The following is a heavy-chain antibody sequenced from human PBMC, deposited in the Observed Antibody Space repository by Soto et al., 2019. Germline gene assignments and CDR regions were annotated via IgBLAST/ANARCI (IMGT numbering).Heavy chain of an antibody. V-gene: IGHV1-69*06. CDR1: GETFRRDV. D-gene: IGHD6-6*01. CDR2: ITPMSGTT. Sequence: QVQLVQSGAEVKKSGSSVKVSCKAPGETFRRDVISWVRQAPGQGLEWLGGITPMSGTTDYAQKFQGRVTISADKSTGTAYFALSSLTFDDTGVYYCASGVSMAGRPGFFHHWGQGSLVTVSS. CDR3: ASGVSMAGRPGFFHH. J-gene: IGHJ1*01.